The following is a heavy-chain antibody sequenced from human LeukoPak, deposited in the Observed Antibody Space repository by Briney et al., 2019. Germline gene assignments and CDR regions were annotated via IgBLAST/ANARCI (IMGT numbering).Heavy chain of an antibody. D-gene: IGHD6-19*01. V-gene: IGHV1-18*01. CDR3: ARVRSSSGWGYYYYYMDV. Sequence: GASVKVSCKASGYTFTSYGISWVRQAPGQGLEWMGWISAYNGNTNYAQKLQGRVTMTTDTSTSTAYMELRSLRSDDTAVYYCARVRSSSGWGYYYYYMDVWGKGTTVTVSS. J-gene: IGHJ6*03. CDR1: GYTFTSYG. CDR2: ISAYNGNT.